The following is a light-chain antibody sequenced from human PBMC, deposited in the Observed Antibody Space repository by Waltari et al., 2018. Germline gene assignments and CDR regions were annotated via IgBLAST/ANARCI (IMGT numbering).Light chain of an antibody. Sequence: QSALTQPASVSGSPGQSITISCTGTSSAVESYNLVPLYQQHPCKGPKLMIYEVSKRPSGVSNRFSASKSGNTASLTISGLQAEDEADYYCCSYAGSSTFWVFGGGTKLTVL. CDR1: SSAVESYNL. CDR2: EVS. CDR3: CSYAGSSTFWV. V-gene: IGLV2-23*02. J-gene: IGLJ3*02.